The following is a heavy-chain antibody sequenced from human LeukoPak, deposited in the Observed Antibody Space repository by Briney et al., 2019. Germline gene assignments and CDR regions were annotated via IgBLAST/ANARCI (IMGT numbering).Heavy chain of an antibody. CDR1: GGSFSGYY. CDR3: AREDGYSYYYFDY. D-gene: IGHD5-18*01. J-gene: IGHJ4*02. CDR2: INHSGST. Sequence: SETLSLTCAVYGGSFSGYYWIWIRQPPGKGLEWIGEINHSGSTNYNPSLKSRVTISVDTSKNQFSLKLSSVTAADTAVYYCAREDGYSYYYFDYWGQGTLVTVSS. V-gene: IGHV4-34*01.